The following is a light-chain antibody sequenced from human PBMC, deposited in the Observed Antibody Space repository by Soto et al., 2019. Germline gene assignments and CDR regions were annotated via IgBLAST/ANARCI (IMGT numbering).Light chain of an antibody. V-gene: IGLV6-57*02. J-gene: IGLJ2*01. CDR1: SGSIASNY. CDR3: QSYDSSNHVV. Sequence: QSVSESPGKTVTISCTGSSGSIASNYVQWYQQRPGSAPTTVIYKDDQRPSGVPDRFSGSIDSSSNSASLTISGLKTEDGADYYCQSYDSSNHVVFGGGTKLTV. CDR2: KDD.